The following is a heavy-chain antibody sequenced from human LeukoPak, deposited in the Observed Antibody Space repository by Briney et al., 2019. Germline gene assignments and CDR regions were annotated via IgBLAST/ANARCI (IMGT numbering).Heavy chain of an antibody. J-gene: IGHJ6*02. CDR3: AKDRAVTTPFGYYGMDV. CDR1: GFTFSSYA. Sequence: GGSLRLPCAASGFTFSSYAMSWVRQAPGKGLEWVSAISGSGGSTYYADSVKGRFTISRDNSKNTLYPQMNSLRAEDTAVYYCAKDRAVTTPFGYYGMDVWGQGTTVTVSS. D-gene: IGHD4-17*01. CDR2: ISGSGGST. V-gene: IGHV3-23*01.